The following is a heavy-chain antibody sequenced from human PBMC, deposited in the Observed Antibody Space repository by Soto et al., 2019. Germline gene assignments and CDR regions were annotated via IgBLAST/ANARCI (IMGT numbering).Heavy chain of an antibody. D-gene: IGHD1-20*01. Sequence: QITLKESGPALVKPTQTLTVTCTFSGFSLSSSGMGVGWIRQPPGKALEWLALIFWDDDRRYSPSLKNRLTITKDTSKNQVVLTMTNMDPLDTGTYYCGHRAGTANINFWGQGTLVFVSS. CDR2: IFWDDDR. J-gene: IGHJ4*02. CDR1: GFSLSSSGMG. V-gene: IGHV2-5*02. CDR3: GHRAGTANINF.